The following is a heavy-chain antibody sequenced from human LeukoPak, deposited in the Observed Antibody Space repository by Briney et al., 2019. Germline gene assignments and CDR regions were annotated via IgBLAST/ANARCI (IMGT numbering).Heavy chain of an antibody. CDR1: GYTFTSYG. V-gene: IGHV1-18*01. J-gene: IGHJ4*02. Sequence: ASVTVSCKASGYTFTSYGISWVRQAPAQGRAWMGWISAYNGNPNYPQKLQGRVTMTTDTSTSTAYMELRSLRSDDTAVYYCARHIVVVTAPYYFDYWGQGTLVTVSS. D-gene: IGHD2-21*02. CDR2: ISAYNGNP. CDR3: ARHIVVVTAPYYFDY.